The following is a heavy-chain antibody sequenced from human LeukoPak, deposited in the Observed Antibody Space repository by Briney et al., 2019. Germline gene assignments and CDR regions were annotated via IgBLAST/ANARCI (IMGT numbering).Heavy chain of an antibody. CDR1: GFTFSDAW. CDR3: ARARDYGSGKANAFDI. D-gene: IGHD3-10*01. J-gene: IGHJ3*02. Sequence: TGGSLRLSCAGSGFTFSDAWMSWVRQAPGKGLEWVANIKRDGSEKYYVDSVKGRFTISRDNADNSLYLQMNSLRAEDTAFYYCARARDYGSGKANAFDIWGQGTMVTVSS. CDR2: IKRDGSEK. V-gene: IGHV3-7*05.